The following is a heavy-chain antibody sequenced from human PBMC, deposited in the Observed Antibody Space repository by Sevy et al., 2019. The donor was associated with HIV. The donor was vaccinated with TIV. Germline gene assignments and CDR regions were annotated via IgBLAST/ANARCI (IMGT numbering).Heavy chain of an antibody. D-gene: IGHD2-2*01. V-gene: IGHV1-8*01. CDR3: ARAVYCSSTSCRTYYMDV. J-gene: IGHJ6*03. CDR1: GYTFTSYD. CDR2: MNPNSGNT. Sequence: ASVKVSCKASGYTFTSYDINWVRQATGQGLEWMGWMNPNSGNTGNAQKFQGRVTMTRNTSISTAYMELSSLRSEDTAVYYCARAVYCSSTSCRTYYMDVWGKGTTVTVSS.